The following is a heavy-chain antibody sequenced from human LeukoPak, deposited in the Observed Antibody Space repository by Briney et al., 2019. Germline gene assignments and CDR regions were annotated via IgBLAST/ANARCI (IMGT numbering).Heavy chain of an antibody. J-gene: IGHJ4*02. CDR1: GFTFSSYG. V-gene: IGHV3-30*02. CDR3: AKDCGSGWYFNDY. CDR2: IRYDGSNK. D-gene: IGHD6-19*01. Sequence: GGSLRLSCAASGFTFSSYGMHWVRQAPGKGPEWVAFIRYDGSNKYYADSVKGRFTISRDNSKNTLYLQMNSLRAEDTAVYYCAKDCGSGWYFNDYWGQGTLVTVSS.